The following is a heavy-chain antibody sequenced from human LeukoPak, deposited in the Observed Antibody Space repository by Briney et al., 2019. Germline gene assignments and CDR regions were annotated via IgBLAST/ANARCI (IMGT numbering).Heavy chain of an antibody. V-gene: IGHV4-39*07. CDR1: DGPISISGYY. J-gene: IGHJ6*03. D-gene: IGHD3-16*01. CDR3: ARELSKVFYDYVWGSMNYYYYMDV. CDR2: IYYSGTT. Sequence: NPSETLSLTCTVSDGPISISGYYWGWIRQSPGKGLEWIGRIYYSGTTHYTPSLKSRVAISVDTSKNQFFLKLSSVTAADTAVYYCARELSKVFYDYVWGSMNYYYYMDVWGKGTTVTVSS.